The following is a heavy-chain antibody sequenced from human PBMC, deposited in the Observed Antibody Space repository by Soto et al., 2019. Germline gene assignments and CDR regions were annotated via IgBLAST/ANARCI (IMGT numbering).Heavy chain of an antibody. Sequence: SETLSLTCAVYRGSISSYYWSWIRQPPGKGLEWIGYIYYSGSTNYNPSLKSRVTISVDTSKNQFSLKLSSVTAADTAVYYCARGQDTPYYYYGMDVWGQGTTVTVSS. CDR2: IYYSGST. J-gene: IGHJ6*02. D-gene: IGHD2-15*01. CDR1: RGSISSYY. V-gene: IGHV4-59*01. CDR3: ARGQDTPYYYYGMDV.